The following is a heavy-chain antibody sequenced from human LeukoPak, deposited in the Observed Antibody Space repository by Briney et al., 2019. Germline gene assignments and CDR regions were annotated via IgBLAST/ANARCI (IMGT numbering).Heavy chain of an antibody. CDR3: VRDVWGDRDSYFDY. V-gene: IGHV3-74*01. J-gene: IGHJ4*02. CDR1: GFTFSSYW. CDR2: INTDGRST. D-gene: IGHD2-21*01. Sequence: GGSLRLSCAASGFTFSSYWMHWVRQAPGKGLVWVSRINTDGRSTIYGDSVKGRFTISRDNAKNTLYMQMNSLRAEDTAVYYCVRDVWGDRDSYFDYWGQGTLVTVST.